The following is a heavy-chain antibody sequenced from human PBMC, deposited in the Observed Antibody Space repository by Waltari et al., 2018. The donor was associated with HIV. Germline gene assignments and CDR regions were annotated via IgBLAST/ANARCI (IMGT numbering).Heavy chain of an antibody. CDR2: IKLNSGDT. CDR3: ARDSYYYDSSGFFPDF. V-gene: IGHV1-2*02. J-gene: IGHJ4*02. CDR1: GYTFTAYY. D-gene: IGHD3-22*01. Sequence: QVQLVQSGAEVKKPGASVKVSCKASGYTFTAYYMHWVRQAPGQGLEWMGGIKLNSGDTNYGQKFQGRVTMTRDTSISTAYMELSRLRSDDTAVYYCARDSYYYDSSGFFPDFWGQGTLVTVSS.